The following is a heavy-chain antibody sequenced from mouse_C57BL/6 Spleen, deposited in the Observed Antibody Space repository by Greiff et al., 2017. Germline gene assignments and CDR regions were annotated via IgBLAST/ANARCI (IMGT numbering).Heavy chain of an antibody. D-gene: IGHD1-1*01. CDR2: IRLKSDNYAT. CDR3: TGTPTTVAGDWYFDV. CDR1: GFTFSNYW. J-gene: IGHJ1*03. V-gene: IGHV6-3*01. Sequence: EVKLVESGGGLVQPGGSMKLSCVASGFTFSNYWMNWVRQSPEKGLEWVAQIRLKSDNYATHYAESVKGRFTISRDDSKSSVYLQMNNLRAEDTGIYYCTGTPTTVAGDWYFDVWGTGTTVTVSS.